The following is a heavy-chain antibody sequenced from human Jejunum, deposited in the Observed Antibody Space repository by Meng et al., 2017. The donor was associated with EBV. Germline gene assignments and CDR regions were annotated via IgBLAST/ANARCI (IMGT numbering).Heavy chain of an antibody. V-gene: IGHV1-3*04. CDR3: ATGDDYGNSNFDY. D-gene: IGHD2/OR15-2a*01. Sequence: QVQVVQSGAEVKKPGESVKVAGKASGYMFISYAGHWVRQAPGQRLEWMGWINIGNGNTKYSQKFHGRLTISRDTSANTAHLELSSLTSEDTAIYYCATGDDYGNSNFDYWGQGTLVTVSS. CDR2: INIGNGNT. J-gene: IGHJ4*02. CDR1: GYMFISYA.